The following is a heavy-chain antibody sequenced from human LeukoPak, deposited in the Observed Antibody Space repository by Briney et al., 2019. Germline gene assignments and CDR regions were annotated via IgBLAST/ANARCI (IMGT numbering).Heavy chain of an antibody. Sequence: SETLSPTCTVSGGSISSSSYYWGWIRQPPGKGLEWIGSIYYSGSTYYNPSLKSRVTISVDTSKNQFSLKLSSVTAADTAVYYCARHEYSGSYYPFDYWGQGTLVTVSS. D-gene: IGHD1-26*01. CDR3: ARHEYSGSYYPFDY. CDR1: GGSISSSSYY. CDR2: IYYSGST. V-gene: IGHV4-39*01. J-gene: IGHJ4*02.